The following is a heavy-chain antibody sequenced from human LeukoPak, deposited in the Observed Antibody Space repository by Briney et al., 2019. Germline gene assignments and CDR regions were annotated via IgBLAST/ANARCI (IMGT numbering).Heavy chain of an antibody. Sequence: ASVKVSCKASGYTFTNYYMHWVRQAPGQGLEWMGWINPNSGGTNYAQKFQGRVTMTRDTSISTAYMELSRLRSEDTAVYYCARFPGYGDYGEHWLDPWGQGTLVTVSS. CDR2: INPNSGGT. J-gene: IGHJ5*02. V-gene: IGHV1-2*02. CDR3: ARFPGYGDYGEHWLDP. D-gene: IGHD4-17*01. CDR1: GYTFTNYY.